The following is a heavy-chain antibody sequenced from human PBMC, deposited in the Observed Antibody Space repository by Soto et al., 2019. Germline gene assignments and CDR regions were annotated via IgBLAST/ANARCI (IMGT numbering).Heavy chain of an antibody. D-gene: IGHD6-13*01. V-gene: IGHV2-5*02. CDR3: AHTRGSSSWYPHRGFDP. CDR2: IYWDDDK. J-gene: IGHJ5*02. Sequence: GSGPTLVNPTQTLTLTCTFSGFSVSTSGVGVAWIRQPPGKALEWLALIYWDDDKRYSPSLKSRLTITKDTSKNQVVLTMTNMDPVDTATYYCAHTRGSSSWYPHRGFDPWGQGTLVTSPQ. CDR1: GFSVSTSGVG.